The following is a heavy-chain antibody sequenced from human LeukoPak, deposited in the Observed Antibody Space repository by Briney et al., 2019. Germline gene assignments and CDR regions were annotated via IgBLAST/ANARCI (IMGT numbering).Heavy chain of an antibody. CDR3: ARGLLRWFGDQSNWFDP. Sequence: SETLSLTCTVSGGSISSSSYCWGWIRQPPGKGLEWIGSIFYSGSTNYNPSLKSRVTMSVDTSKNQFSLKLSSVTAADTAVYYCARGLLRWFGDQSNWFDPWGQGTLVTVSS. CDR1: GGSISSSSYC. D-gene: IGHD3-10*01. CDR2: IFYSGST. V-gene: IGHV4-39*07. J-gene: IGHJ5*02.